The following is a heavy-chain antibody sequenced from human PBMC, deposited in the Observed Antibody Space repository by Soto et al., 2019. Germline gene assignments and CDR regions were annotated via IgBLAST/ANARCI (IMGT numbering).Heavy chain of an antibody. D-gene: IGHD3-3*01. V-gene: IGHV3-15*01. CDR1: GFTFSNAW. J-gene: IGHJ3*02. CDR2: IKSKTDGGTT. Sequence: EVQLVESGGGLVKPGGSLRLSCAASGFTFSNAWMSWVRQAPGKGLEWVGRIKSKTDGGTTDYAAPVKGRFTISRDDSKNTLYLQMNSLKTEDTAVYYCTSATYDFWSGYYSDAFDIWGQGTMVTVSS. CDR3: TSATYDFWSGYYSDAFDI.